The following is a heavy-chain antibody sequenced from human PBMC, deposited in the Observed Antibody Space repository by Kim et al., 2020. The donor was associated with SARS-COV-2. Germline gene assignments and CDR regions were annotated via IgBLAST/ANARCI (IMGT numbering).Heavy chain of an antibody. D-gene: IGHD3-3*01. CDR3: ATDITIFGGFDL. CDR1: GYTLTELS. Sequence: ASVKVSCKVSGYTLTELSMHWVRQAPGKGLEWMGGFDPEDGETIYAQKFQGRVTMTEDTSTDTAYMELSSLRSEDTAMYYCATDITIFGGFDLWGQGTLVTVSS. J-gene: IGHJ5*02. V-gene: IGHV1-24*01. CDR2: FDPEDGET.